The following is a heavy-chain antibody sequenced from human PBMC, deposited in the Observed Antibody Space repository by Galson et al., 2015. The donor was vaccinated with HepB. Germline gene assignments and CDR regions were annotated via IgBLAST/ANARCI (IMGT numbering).Heavy chain of an antibody. Sequence: SLRLSCAASGFPFSDFYMTWIRQAPGKGLEWISYISTTSSYTRYAASVQGRFTISRDNAKSSLYLRMSGLRVEDTAIYYCARYPRGDCGDSDCYESRHGMDVWGQGTTVTVSS. V-gene: IGHV3-11*03. CDR2: ISTTSSYT. D-gene: IGHD2-21*02. CDR1: GFPFSDFY. CDR3: ARYPRGDCGDSDCYESRHGMDV. J-gene: IGHJ6*02.